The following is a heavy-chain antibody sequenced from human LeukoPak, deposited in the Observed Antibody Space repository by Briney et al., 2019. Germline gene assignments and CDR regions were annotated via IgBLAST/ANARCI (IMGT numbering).Heavy chain of an antibody. Sequence: GASVKVSCKASGYTFTGYYMHWVRQAPGQGLEWMGWINPNSGGTRYAQKFQGRVTITRNTSISTAYMELSSLRSEDTAVYYCARAVRSLAAAGSMDVWGKGTTVTVSS. D-gene: IGHD6-13*01. CDR1: GYTFTGYY. CDR2: INPNSGGT. J-gene: IGHJ6*03. V-gene: IGHV1-2*02. CDR3: ARAVRSLAAAGSMDV.